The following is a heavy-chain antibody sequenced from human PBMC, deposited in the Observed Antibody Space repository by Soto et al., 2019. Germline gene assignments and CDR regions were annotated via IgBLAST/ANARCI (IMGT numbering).Heavy chain of an antibody. J-gene: IGHJ5*02. CDR3: ARETSVAGTGWWFDP. CDR2: IYYSGST. CDR1: GGSISSYY. Sequence: SETLSLTCTVSGGSISSYYWSWIRQPPGKGLEWIGYIYYSGSTNYNPSLKSRVTISVDTSKNQFSLKLSSVTAADTAVYYCARETSVAGTGWWFDPWGQGTLVTVS. D-gene: IGHD6-19*01. V-gene: IGHV4-59*01.